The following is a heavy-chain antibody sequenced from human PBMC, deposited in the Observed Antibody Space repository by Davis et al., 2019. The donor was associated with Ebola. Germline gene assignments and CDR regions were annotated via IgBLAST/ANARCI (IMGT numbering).Heavy chain of an antibody. CDR3: AREGSEFNDAFDM. D-gene: IGHD3-10*01. Sequence: PGGSLRLSCAASGFTFSSYWMHWVRQAPGEGLVWVSRVKSDGSSTSYVDSVKGRFTISRDNVKNTLYLQMNSLRAEDTAVYYCAREGSEFNDAFDMWGQGTMVTVPS. CDR1: GFTFSSYW. J-gene: IGHJ3*02. V-gene: IGHV3-74*01. CDR2: VKSDGSST.